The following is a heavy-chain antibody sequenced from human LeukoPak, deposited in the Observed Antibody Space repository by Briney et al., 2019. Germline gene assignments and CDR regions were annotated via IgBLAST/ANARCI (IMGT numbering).Heavy chain of an antibody. CDR1: GFTFSSYW. D-gene: IGHD3-16*01. CDR3: AAPQEGVFDF. CDR2: ISRLGGVT. Sequence: GGSLRLSCAASGFTFSSYWMSWVRQAPGKGLEWVSEISRLGGVTYYANSVRGRFTISRDNSKNTLYLQMNSLRAEDTAVYYCAAPQEGVFDFWGQGTLVTVSS. J-gene: IGHJ4*02. V-gene: IGHV3-23*01.